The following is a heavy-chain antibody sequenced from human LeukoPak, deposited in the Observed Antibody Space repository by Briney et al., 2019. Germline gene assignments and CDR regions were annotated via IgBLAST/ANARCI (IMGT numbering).Heavy chain of an antibody. CDR1: GFTFSSYW. CDR2: INSDGSST. Sequence: GGSLRLSCAASGFTFSSYWMHWVRQAPGKGLVWVSRINSDGSSTSYADSVKGRFTISRDNAKNTLYLQMNSLRAEDTAVYYCAGGDSSGWYFYWGQGTLVTVSS. D-gene: IGHD6-19*01. CDR3: AGGDSSGWYFY. V-gene: IGHV3-74*01. J-gene: IGHJ4*02.